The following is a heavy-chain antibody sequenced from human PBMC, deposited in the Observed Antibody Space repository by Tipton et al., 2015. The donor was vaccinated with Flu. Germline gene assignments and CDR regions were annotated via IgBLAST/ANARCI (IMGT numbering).Heavy chain of an antibody. D-gene: IGHD2-15*01. J-gene: IGHJ6*02. CDR1: GFTFSSYG. Sequence: SLRLSCAASGFTFSSYGMHWVRQAPGKGLEWVAVIWYDGSNKYYADSVKGRFTISRDNSKNTLYLQMNSRRAEDTAVYYCAKDPQDIVVVVAATPGGMDVWGQGTTVTVSS. CDR3: AKDPQDIVVVVAATPGGMDV. V-gene: IGHV3-33*06. CDR2: IWYDGSNK.